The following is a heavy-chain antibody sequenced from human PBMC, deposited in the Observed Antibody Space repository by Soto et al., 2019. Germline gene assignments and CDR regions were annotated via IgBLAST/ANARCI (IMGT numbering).Heavy chain of an antibody. J-gene: IGHJ3*02. Sequence: GGSLRLSCAASGCTFSSYSMNWVRQAPGKGLEWVSSISSSSSYIYYADSVKGRFTISRDNAKNSLYLQMNSLRAEDTAVYYCVSSVGIAVAGGPFDIWGQGTMVTVSS. V-gene: IGHV3-21*01. CDR2: ISSSSSYI. D-gene: IGHD6-19*01. CDR3: VSSVGIAVAGGPFDI. CDR1: GCTFSSYS.